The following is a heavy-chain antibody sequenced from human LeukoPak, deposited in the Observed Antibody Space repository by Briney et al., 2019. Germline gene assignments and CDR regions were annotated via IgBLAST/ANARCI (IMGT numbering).Heavy chain of an antibody. V-gene: IGHV4-30-4*08. D-gene: IGHD2-15*01. J-gene: IGHJ1*01. CDR1: GGSISSGDYY. CDR3: VRVRHPTGGPWVVGQTAYFQH. CDR2: IYYSGST. Sequence: SQTLSLTCTVSGGSISSGDYYWSWIRQPPGKGLEWIGYIYYSGSTYYNPSLKSRVTISVDTSKNQFSLKLSSVTAADTAVYYCVRVRHPTGGPWVVGQTAYFQHWGQGTLVTVSS.